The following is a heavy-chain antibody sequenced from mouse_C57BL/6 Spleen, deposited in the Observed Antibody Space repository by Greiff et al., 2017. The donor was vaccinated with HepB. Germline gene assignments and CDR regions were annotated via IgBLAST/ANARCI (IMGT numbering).Heavy chain of an antibody. CDR1: GFTFSSYA. CDR3: ARDGGWDFDY. V-gene: IGHV5-4*01. J-gene: IGHJ2*01. Sequence: VQLKESGGGLVKPGGSLKLSCAASGFTFSSYAMSWVRQTPEKRLEWVATISDGGSYTYYPDNVKGRFTISRDNAKNNLYLQMSHLKSEDTAMYYCARDGGWDFDYWGQGTTLTVSS. D-gene: IGHD1-1*02. CDR2: ISDGGSYT.